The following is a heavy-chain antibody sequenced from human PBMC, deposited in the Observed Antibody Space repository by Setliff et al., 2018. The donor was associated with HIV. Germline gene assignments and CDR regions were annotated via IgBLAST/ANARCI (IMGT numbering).Heavy chain of an antibody. CDR2: ISSSSSTI. CDR1: GFTFSDCS. CDR3: AKDPHNIYLFYFHYMDV. V-gene: IGHV3-48*01. J-gene: IGHJ6*03. Sequence: GGSLRLSCAASGFTFSDCSMSWVRQAPGKGLEWVSYISSSSSTIYYADSVKGRFTISRDNAKNSLYLQMNSLRAEDTAIYFCAKDPHNIYLFYFHYMDVWGKGTTVTVSS.